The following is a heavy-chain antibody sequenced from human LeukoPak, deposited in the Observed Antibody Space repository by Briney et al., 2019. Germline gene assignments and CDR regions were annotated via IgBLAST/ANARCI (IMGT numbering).Heavy chain of an antibody. CDR3: AGGDYSDNPLDY. CDR1: GGSITSGGYS. V-gene: IGHV4-30-2*01. D-gene: IGHD3-22*01. J-gene: IGHJ4*02. Sequence: SETLSLTCAVSGGSITSGGYSWSWIRQPPGKGLEWIGYFYHSGNTYYNPSLKSRVTISVDGSKNQFSLKLNSVTAADTAVYYCAGGDYSDNPLDYWGQGTLVTVSS. CDR2: FYHSGNT.